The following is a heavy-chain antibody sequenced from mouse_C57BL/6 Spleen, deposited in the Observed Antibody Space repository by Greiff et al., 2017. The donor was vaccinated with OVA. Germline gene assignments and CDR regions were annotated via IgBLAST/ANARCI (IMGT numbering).Heavy chain of an antibody. CDR2: INPGSGGT. J-gene: IGHJ2*01. CDR3: ARGGEDYFDY. V-gene: IGHV1-54*01. CDR1: GYAFTNYL. Sequence: VKLMESGAELVRPGPSVKVSCKASGYAFTNYLIEWVKQRPGQGLEWIGVINPGSGGTNYNEKFKGKGTLTADKSSSTAYMQLSSLTSEDSAVYFCARGGEDYFDYWGKGTTLTVSS.